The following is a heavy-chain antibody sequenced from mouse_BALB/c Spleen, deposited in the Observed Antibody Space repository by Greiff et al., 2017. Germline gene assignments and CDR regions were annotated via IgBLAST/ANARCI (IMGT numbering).Heavy chain of an antibody. D-gene: IGHD2-4*01. V-gene: IGHV3-2*02. CDR1: GYSITSDYA. CDR2: ISYSGST. J-gene: IGHJ3*01. CDR3: ATAYDYDRFAY. Sequence: DVKLQESGPGLVKPSQSLSLTCTVTGYSITSDYAWNWIRQFPGNKLEWMGYISYSGSTSYNPSLKSRISITRDTSKNQFFLQLNSVTTEDTATYYCATAYDYDRFAYWGQGTLVTVSA.